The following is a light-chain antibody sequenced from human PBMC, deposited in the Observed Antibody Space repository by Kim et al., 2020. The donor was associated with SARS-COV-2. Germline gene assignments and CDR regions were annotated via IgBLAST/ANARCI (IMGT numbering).Light chain of an antibody. CDR2: SNN. CDR1: SSNIGSNN. V-gene: IGLV1-44*01. Sequence: QSVLTQPPSASGTPGQRVTISCSGSSSNIGSNNVVWYQQLPRAAPNLLIYSNNQRHSGIPDRFPGSRSGTSASLAISGLQSGDEADYYCAGWDDSLNQVVFGGGTQLTVL. J-gene: IGLJ3*02. CDR3: AGWDDSLNQVV.